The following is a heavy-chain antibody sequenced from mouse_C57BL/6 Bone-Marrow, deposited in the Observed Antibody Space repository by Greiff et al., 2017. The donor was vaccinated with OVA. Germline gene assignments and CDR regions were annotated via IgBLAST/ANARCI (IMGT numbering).Heavy chain of an antibody. Sequence: QVQLKQPGAELVKPGASVKMSCKASGYTFTSYWITWVKQRPGQGLEWIGDIYPGSGSTNYNEKFKSKATLTVDTSSSTAYMQLSSLTSEDSAVYYCARNYDYVAWFAYWGQGTLVTVSA. CDR1: GYTFTSYW. CDR3: ARNYDYVAWFAY. CDR2: IYPGSGST. D-gene: IGHD2-4*01. J-gene: IGHJ3*01. V-gene: IGHV1-55*01.